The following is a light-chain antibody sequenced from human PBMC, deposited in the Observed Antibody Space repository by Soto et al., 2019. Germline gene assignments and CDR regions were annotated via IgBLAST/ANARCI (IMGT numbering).Light chain of an antibody. J-gene: IGLJ1*01. CDR2: GNT. Sequence: QSVLTQPPSVSGAPGQRVTITCTGSSSNIGAGYDVHWYQQLPRTSPRLLIYGNTNRPSGVPDRFSGSNSGTSASASLALTGLQAGDEADYYCQSYDISLNTYVFGPGTKLTVL. CDR1: SSNIGAGYD. V-gene: IGLV1-40*01. CDR3: QSYDISLNTYV.